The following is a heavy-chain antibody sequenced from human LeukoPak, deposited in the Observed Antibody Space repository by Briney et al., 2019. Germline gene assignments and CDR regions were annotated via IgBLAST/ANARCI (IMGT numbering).Heavy chain of an antibody. CDR3: ANRGKSYFDY. CDR1: GFTFSNYA. J-gene: IGHJ4*02. D-gene: IGHD3-10*01. V-gene: IGHV3-23*01. CDR2: ISDGGGGT. Sequence: PGRSLRLSCVASGFTFSNYAMSWVRQAPGKGLEWVSSISDGGGGTYYADSVKGRFTISRDNSKNTLYLLMNSLRAEDTAIYYCANRGKSYFDYWGQGTLVTVSS.